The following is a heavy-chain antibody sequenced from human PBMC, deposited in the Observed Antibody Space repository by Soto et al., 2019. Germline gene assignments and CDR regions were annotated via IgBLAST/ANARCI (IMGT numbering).Heavy chain of an antibody. J-gene: IGHJ4*02. CDR2: IYYSGST. D-gene: IGHD5-12*01. CDR3: ARDVGRDGYNFDY. Sequence: PSETLSLTCTVSGCSISSYYWSWIRQPPGKGLEWIGYIYYSGSTNYNPSLKSRVTISVDTSKNQFSLKLSSVTAADTAVYYCARDVGRDGYNFDYWGQGTLDTVSS. CDR1: GCSISSYY. V-gene: IGHV4-59*01.